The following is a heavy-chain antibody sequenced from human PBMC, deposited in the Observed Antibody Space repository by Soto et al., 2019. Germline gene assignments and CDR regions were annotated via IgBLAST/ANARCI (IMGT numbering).Heavy chain of an antibody. CDR1: GGSISSGGYY. V-gene: IGHV4-31*03. CDR2: IYYSGST. D-gene: IGHD4-17*01. CDR3: ARVSTVTKLDY. J-gene: IGHJ4*01. Sequence: SETLSLTCTVSGGSISSGGYYWSWIRQHPGKGLEWIGYIYYSGSTYYNPSLSGRVTISVDTSKNQFSLKLSSVTAADTAVYYCARVSTVTKLDYWGHGMLVTVSS.